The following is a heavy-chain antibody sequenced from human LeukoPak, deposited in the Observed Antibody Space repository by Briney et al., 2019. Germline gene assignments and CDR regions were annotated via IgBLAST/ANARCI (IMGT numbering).Heavy chain of an antibody. CDR3: ARGRGSGHKENWFDP. D-gene: IGHD6-19*01. CDR2: MNPNGGNT. J-gene: IGHJ5*02. V-gene: IGHV1-8*01. CDR1: GYAFTTYD. Sequence: GASVKVSCKASGYAFTTYDINWVRQATGQGPEWIGWMNPNGGNTGYTQNFQGRVTMTRNTSISTAYMELSSLKSEDTAVYYCARGRGSGHKENWFDPWGLGTLVTVSS.